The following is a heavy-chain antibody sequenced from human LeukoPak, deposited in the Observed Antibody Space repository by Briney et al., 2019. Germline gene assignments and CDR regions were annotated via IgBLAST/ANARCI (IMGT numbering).Heavy chain of an antibody. V-gene: IGHV3-21*01. CDR3: ARRSAAKDAFDI. J-gene: IGHJ3*02. CDR1: GFTFSAYN. Sequence: GGSLRLSCAASGFTFSAYNMNWVRRTPGKGLEWVSSITTSSTYMFYADSVRGRFTISRDNAENSLYLQMNSLRDEDTAVYYCARRSAAKDAFDIWGQGTKVTVSS. CDR2: ITTSSTYM. D-gene: IGHD6-25*01.